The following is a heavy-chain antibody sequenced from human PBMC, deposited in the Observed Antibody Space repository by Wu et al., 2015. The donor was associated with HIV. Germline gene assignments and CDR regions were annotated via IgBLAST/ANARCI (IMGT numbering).Heavy chain of an antibody. CDR1: APSAPM. CDR3: ARGQNGNDQ. V-gene: IGHV1-69*01. J-gene: IGHJ4*02. CDR2: IIPIYGTA. D-gene: IGHD5-12*01. Sequence: VKVVLQGSEAPSAPMQSAGCDRPLGQGLEWMGGIIPIYGTANYAQKFQGRVTITADESTKKAYMELTTLRSEDTAVYYCARGQNGNDQWGQGTLVTVSS.